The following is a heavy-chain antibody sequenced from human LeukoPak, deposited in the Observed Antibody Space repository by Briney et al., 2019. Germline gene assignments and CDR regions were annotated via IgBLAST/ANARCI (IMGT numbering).Heavy chain of an antibody. CDR3: ARVRDSSGWYKITWFDP. V-gene: IGHV4-4*02. CDR1: GGSISSSNW. D-gene: IGHD6-19*01. Sequence: SGTLSLTCAVSGGSISSSNWWSWVRQPPGKGLEWIGEIYHSGSTNYNPSLKSRVTISVDKSKNQFSLKLSSVTAADTAVYYCARVRDSSGWYKITWFDPWGQGTLVTVSS. J-gene: IGHJ5*02. CDR2: IYHSGST.